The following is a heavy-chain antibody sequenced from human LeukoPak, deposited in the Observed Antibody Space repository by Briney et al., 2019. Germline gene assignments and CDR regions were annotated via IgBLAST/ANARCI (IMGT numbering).Heavy chain of an antibody. CDR2: ISSDGGST. CDR3: AKGRYGSGSFPTPFEY. D-gene: IGHD3-10*01. CDR1: GFTFDDYS. V-gene: IGHV3-43*01. J-gene: IGHJ4*02. Sequence: GGSLRLSCAASGFTFDDYSMHWVRQAPGKGLEWVSLISSDGGSTYYADSVKGRFTISRDNSKNSLYVQLNNLRTEDTALYYCAKGRYGSGSFPTPFEYWGQGTLVTVSS.